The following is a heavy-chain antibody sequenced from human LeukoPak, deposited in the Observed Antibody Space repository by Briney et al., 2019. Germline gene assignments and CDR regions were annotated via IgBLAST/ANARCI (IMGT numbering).Heavy chain of an antibody. V-gene: IGHV3-23*01. D-gene: IGHD1-26*01. CDR2: ISGSGGST. CDR1: GFTFSSYA. J-gene: IGHJ4*02. CDR3: AKVPTPRMVGVTTFDY. Sequence: PGGSLRLSCAASGFTFSSYAMSWVRQAPGKGLEWVSAISGSGGSTYYADSVKGRFTISRDNSKNTLYLQMNSLRAEDTAVYYCAKVPTPRMVGVTTFDYWGQGTLVTVSS.